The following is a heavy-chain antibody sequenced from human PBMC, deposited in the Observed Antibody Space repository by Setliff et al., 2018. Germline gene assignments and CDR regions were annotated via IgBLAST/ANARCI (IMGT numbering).Heavy chain of an antibody. V-gene: IGHV3-7*01. CDR3: ARGPEYYYDSSGYYPSNWFDP. J-gene: IGHJ5*02. D-gene: IGHD3-22*01. Sequence: PGGSLRLSCAASGFTFSTYWMSWVRQAPGKGLEWVANIKQDGSEKYYVDSVKGRFSISRDNAKNTLYLQMNSLRAEDTAVYYCARGPEYYYDSSGYYPSNWFDPWGQGTLVTVSS. CDR2: IKQDGSEK. CDR1: GFTFSTYW.